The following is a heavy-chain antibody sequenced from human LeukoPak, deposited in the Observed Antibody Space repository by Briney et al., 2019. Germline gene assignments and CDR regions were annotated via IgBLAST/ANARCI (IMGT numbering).Heavy chain of an antibody. CDR1: GGSFSGYY. V-gene: IGHV4-34*01. D-gene: IGHD6-19*01. J-gene: IGHJ4*02. CDR3: ARPSGYSSGWYEGEDY. CDR2: INHSGST. Sequence: SETLSLTCAVYGGSFSGYYWSWIRQPPGKGLEWIGEINHSGSTNYNPSLKSRVTISVDTSKNQFSLKLSSVTAADTAVYYCARPSGYSSGWYEGEDYWGQGTLVAVSS.